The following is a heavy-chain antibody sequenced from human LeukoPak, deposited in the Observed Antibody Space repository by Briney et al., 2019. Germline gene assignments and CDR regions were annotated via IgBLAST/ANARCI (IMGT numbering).Heavy chain of an antibody. CDR2: IIPILGIA. CDR1: GGTFSSYA. Sequence: ASVKVSCKASGGTFSSYAISWVRQAPGQGLEWMGRIIPILGIANYAQKFQGRVTITADKSTSTAYMELSSLRSEDTAVYYCARAIFGVVSTLRYFDLWGRGTLVTVPS. CDR3: ARAIFGVVSTLRYFDL. D-gene: IGHD3-3*01. J-gene: IGHJ2*01. V-gene: IGHV1-69*04.